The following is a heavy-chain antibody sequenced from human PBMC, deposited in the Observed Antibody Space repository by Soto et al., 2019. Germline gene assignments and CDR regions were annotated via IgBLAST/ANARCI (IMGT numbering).Heavy chain of an antibody. J-gene: IGHJ6*02. Sequence: PGGSLRLSCAASGFTFSSYAMSWVRQAPGKGLEWVSAISGSGGSTYYADSVKGRFTISRDNSKNTLYLQMNSLRAEDTAVYYCAKAIPKWLLAPYPPLSFFYYYYGMDVWGQGTTVTVSS. CDR3: AKAIPKWLLAPYPPLSFFYYYYGMDV. CDR1: GFTFSSYA. V-gene: IGHV3-23*01. D-gene: IGHD3-22*01. CDR2: ISGSGGST.